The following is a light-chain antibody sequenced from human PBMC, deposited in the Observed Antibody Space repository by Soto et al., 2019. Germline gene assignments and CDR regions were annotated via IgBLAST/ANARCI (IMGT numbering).Light chain of an antibody. V-gene: IGKV4-1*01. CDR3: QQYYDAPQA. J-gene: IGKJ1*01. CDR1: QSLLYSPNNKNY. CDR2: WAS. Sequence: DIVMTQSPDSLAVSLGERATIDCKSSQSLLYSPNNKNYLAWYQQKPGQPPKLLIYWASTRESGVPDRFTGSGSGSDFTLTISSLHVEDVEVYYYQQYYDAPQAFGRGTNVEIK.